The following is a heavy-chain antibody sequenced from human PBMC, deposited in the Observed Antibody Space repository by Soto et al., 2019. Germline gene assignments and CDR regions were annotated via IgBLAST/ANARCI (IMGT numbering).Heavy chain of an antibody. CDR1: GGSISSGDFS. Sequence: PSETRSLTCAVSGGSISSGDFSWNWIRQPPGKGLEYIGYIYYGGSTYYNPSLQSRVTMSVDRSRNQFSLKLNSVTAADTAVYYCARVRREYDNSGPVDYWGQGTLVTVSS. D-gene: IGHD3-22*01. CDR3: ARVRREYDNSGPVDY. J-gene: IGHJ4*02. CDR2: IYYGGST. V-gene: IGHV4-30-2*01.